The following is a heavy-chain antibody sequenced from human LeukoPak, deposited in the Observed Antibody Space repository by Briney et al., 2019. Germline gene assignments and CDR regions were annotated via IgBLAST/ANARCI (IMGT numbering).Heavy chain of an antibody. CDR2: ISWNSGSI. CDR1: GFTFDDYA. D-gene: IGHD4-17*01. CDR3: AKGDYALDY. V-gene: IGHV3-9*01. J-gene: IGHJ4*02. Sequence: GGSLRLSCAASGFTFDDYAMHWVRQAPGKGLEWVSGISWNSGSIGYADSVKGRFTISRDNAKNSLYLQMNSLRAEDTALYYCAKGDYALDYWGQGTLVTVSS.